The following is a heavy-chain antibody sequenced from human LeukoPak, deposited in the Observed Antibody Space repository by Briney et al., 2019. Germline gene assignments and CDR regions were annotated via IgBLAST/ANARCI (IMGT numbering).Heavy chain of an antibody. J-gene: IGHJ6*03. Sequence: GGSLRLSCAASGFTFSSYGMHWVRQAPGKGLEWVAFIRYDGSNKYYADSVKGRFTISRDNSKNTLYLQMNSLRAEDTAVYYCARITSYYDFWSGYGEGYYYYYMDVWGKGTTVTVSS. CDR3: ARITSYYDFWSGYGEGYYYYYMDV. CDR1: GFTFSSYG. V-gene: IGHV3-30*02. CDR2: IRYDGSNK. D-gene: IGHD3-3*01.